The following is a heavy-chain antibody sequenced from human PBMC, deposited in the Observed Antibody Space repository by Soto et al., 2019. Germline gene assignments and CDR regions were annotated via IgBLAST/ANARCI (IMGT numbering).Heavy chain of an antibody. J-gene: IGHJ4*02. CDR2: INPNSGGT. Sequence: GASVKVSCKASGYSFTTYYIQWVRHAPGHGPEWLGIINPNSGGTRYAQNFQGRVTLTRDTSTSTAYMELSRLRSDDTAVYYCARSPYSGYDTLKYYFDYWGQGTLVTVSS. CDR1: GYSFTTYY. CDR3: ARSPYSGYDTLKYYFDY. V-gene: IGHV1-2*02. D-gene: IGHD5-12*01.